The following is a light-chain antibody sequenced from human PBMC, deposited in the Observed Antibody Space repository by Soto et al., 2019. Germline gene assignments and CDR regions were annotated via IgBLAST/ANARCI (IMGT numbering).Light chain of an antibody. CDR2: ESS. CDR3: QHFKSFPIT. Sequence: DIQMTQSPSSLSASVGDIVTMTCRASQGISTLLAWYQQKPGKAPKVLIYESSLLQSGVPSRFSGSGSGTDFTLTISSLQPEDFATYYCQHFKSFPITFGQGTRLEIK. J-gene: IGKJ5*01. V-gene: IGKV1-9*01. CDR1: QGISTL.